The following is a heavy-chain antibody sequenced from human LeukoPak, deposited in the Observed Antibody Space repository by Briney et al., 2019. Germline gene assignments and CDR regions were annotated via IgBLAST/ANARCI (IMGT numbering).Heavy chain of an antibody. CDR3: AKDIYDSSGYLLFDY. J-gene: IGHJ4*02. CDR2: IESDGRT. V-gene: IGHV3-74*01. CDR1: GFTLSSHW. D-gene: IGHD3-22*01. Sequence: GGSLRLSCAASGFTLSSHWMHWVRQVPGKGLVSVSRIESDGRTAYADSVKGRFIISRDNSKNTLYLQMNSLRAEDTAVYYCAKDIYDSSGYLLFDYWGQGTLVTVSS.